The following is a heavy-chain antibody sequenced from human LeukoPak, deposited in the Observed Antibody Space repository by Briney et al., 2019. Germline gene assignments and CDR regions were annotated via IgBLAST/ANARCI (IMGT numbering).Heavy chain of an antibody. Sequence: PGGSLRLSCAASGLTFSDYYMSWVRQAPGKGLEWVSYISSSGSATYYADSVKGRFTISRGNAKNSMYLHMNSLRAEDTAVYYCASASSHRIAAGGDYWGQGTLVTVSS. CDR2: ISSSGSAT. D-gene: IGHD6-13*01. V-gene: IGHV3-11*04. CDR3: ASASSHRIAAGGDY. J-gene: IGHJ4*02. CDR1: GLTFSDYY.